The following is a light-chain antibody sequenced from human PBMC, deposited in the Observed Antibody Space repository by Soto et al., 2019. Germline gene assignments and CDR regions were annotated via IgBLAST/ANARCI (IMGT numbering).Light chain of an antibody. CDR3: QQYYNWPYT. V-gene: IGKV3-15*01. CDR2: GAS. Sequence: EIVMTQSPATLSVPPGERATLSCRASQSLSGNLAWYQQKPGQSPSLLIYGASKRATGVPVRFSASGSGTEFTLTISSLQSEDFAVYYCQQYYNWPYTFGQGTKLEIK. CDR1: QSLSGN. J-gene: IGKJ2*01.